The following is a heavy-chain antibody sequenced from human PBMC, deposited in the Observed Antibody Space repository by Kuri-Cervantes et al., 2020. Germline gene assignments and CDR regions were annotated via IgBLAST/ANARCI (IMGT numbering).Heavy chain of an antibody. CDR3: ARDQEGAWIQLVY. CDR1: GYAFTSYG. CDR2: IIPIFGTA. D-gene: IGHD5-18*01. J-gene: IGHJ4*02. Sequence: SVKVSCKASGYAFTSYGISWVRQAPGQGLEWMGWIIPIFGTANYAQKFQGRVTITADESTSTAYMELSSLRSEDTAVYYCARDQEGAWIQLVYWGQGTLVTVSS. V-gene: IGHV1-69*13.